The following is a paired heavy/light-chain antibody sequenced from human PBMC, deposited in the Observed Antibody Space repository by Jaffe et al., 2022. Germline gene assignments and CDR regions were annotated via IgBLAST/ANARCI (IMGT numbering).Heavy chain of an antibody. V-gene: IGHV2-5*02. CDR1: GFSLSTSGVG. Sequence: QITLKESGPTLVKPTQTLTLTCTFSGFSLSTSGVGVGWIRQPPGKALEWLALIYWDDDKRYSPSLKSRLTITKDTSKNQVVLTMTNMDPVDTATYYCAHRPAGGVAITMVRGVIDNWFDPWGQGTLVTVSS. D-gene: IGHD3-10*01. CDR3: AHRPAGGVAITMVRGVIDNWFDP. J-gene: IGHJ5*02. CDR2: IYWDDDK.
Light chain of an antibody. CDR1: QGISSY. J-gene: IGKJ4*01. CDR2: AAS. Sequence: AIRMTQSPSSLSASTGDRVTITCRASQGISSYLAWYQQKPGKAPKLLIYAASTLQSGVPSRFSGSGSGTDFTLTISCLQSEDFATYYCQQYYSYPSFGGGTKVEIK. CDR3: QQYYSYPS. V-gene: IGKV1-8*01.